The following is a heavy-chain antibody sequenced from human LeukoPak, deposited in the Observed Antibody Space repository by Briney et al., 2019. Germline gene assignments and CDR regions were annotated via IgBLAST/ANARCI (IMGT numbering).Heavy chain of an antibody. J-gene: IGHJ5*02. CDR1: GYTFTSYG. CDR3: ASNVAVAGDYNWFDP. D-gene: IGHD6-19*01. V-gene: IGHV1-18*01. Sequence: GASVKVSCKASGYTFTSYGISWVRQAPGQGLEWMGWISAYNGNTNYAQKLQGRVTMTTDTSTSTAYMELRSLRSDDTAVYYCASNVAVAGDYNWFDPWGQRTLVTVSS. CDR2: ISAYNGNT.